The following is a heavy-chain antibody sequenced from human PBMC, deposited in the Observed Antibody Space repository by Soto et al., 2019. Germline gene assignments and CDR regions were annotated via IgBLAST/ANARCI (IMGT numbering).Heavy chain of an antibody. J-gene: IGHJ3*02. CDR3: AKALEDGYKILDAFDI. CDR1: GFTFDDYA. D-gene: IGHD5-12*01. V-gene: IGHV3-9*01. Sequence: EVQLVESGGGLVQPGRSLRLSCAASGFTFDDYAMHWVRQAPGKGLEWVSGISWNSGSIGYADSVKGRFTISRDNAKNSLYLQMNSLRAEDTALYYCAKALEDGYKILDAFDIWGQGTMVTVSS. CDR2: ISWNSGSI.